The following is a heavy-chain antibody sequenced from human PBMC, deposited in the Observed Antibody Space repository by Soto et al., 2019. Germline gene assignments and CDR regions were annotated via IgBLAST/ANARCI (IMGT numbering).Heavy chain of an antibody. CDR1: GFTFSSYA. J-gene: IGHJ6*02. CDR2: ISGSGGST. V-gene: IGHV3-23*01. D-gene: IGHD3-3*01. CDR3: AKDEWSGVRHGMEV. Sequence: GGSLRLSCAASGFTFSSYAMSWVRQAPGKGLEWVSAISGSGGSTYYADSVKGRFTISRDNSKNTLYLQMNSLRAEDTAVYYCAKDEWSGVRHGMEVWGPGTTVTVSS.